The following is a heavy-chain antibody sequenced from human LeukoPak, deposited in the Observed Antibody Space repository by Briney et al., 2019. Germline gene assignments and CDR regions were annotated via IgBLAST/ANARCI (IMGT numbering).Heavy chain of an antibody. CDR3: AKSPLLWFGELLLYFDY. V-gene: IGHV3-23*01. D-gene: IGHD3-10*01. CDR2: ISGSGGST. J-gene: IGHJ4*02. CDR1: GFTFSSYA. Sequence: GGSLRLSCAASGFTFSSYAMSWVRQAPGEGLEWVSAISGSGGSTYYADSVKGRFTISRDNSKNTLYLQMNSLRAEDTAVYYCAKSPLLWFGELLLYFDYWGQGTLVTVSS.